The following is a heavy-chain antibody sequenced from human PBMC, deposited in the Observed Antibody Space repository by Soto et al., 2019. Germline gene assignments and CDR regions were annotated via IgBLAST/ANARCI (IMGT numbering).Heavy chain of an antibody. CDR2: IDSSSDHT. Sequence: EVQLVESGGGLVKPGGSLRLSCAASGFTFRAYSMNWVRQAPGKRLEWVSAIDSSSDHTYYLGSVKGRFTISRDNAKNSLYLQMNSLRAEDTAVYYCASLGGYCAGGSCYPHYYGLAVWGQGTTVSVSS. V-gene: IGHV3-21*02. J-gene: IGHJ6*02. CDR3: ASLGGYCAGGSCYPHYYGLAV. D-gene: IGHD2-15*01. CDR1: GFTFRAYS.